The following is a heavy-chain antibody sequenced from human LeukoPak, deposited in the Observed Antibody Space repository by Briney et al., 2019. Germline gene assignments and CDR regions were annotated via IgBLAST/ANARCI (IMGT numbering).Heavy chain of an antibody. CDR1: GYTFSNYH. Sequence: ASVKVSCKAYGYTFSNYHIHWVRQAPGQGIEWMGIINPRYGSTTYAQNFQGRVTMTRDMSTSTVYMELSSLRSEDTAVYYCAREEARDGSTGYYFDYWGQGTLLTVSS. CDR3: AREEARDGSTGYYFDY. V-gene: IGHV1-46*01. J-gene: IGHJ4*02. CDR2: INPRYGST. D-gene: IGHD5-24*01.